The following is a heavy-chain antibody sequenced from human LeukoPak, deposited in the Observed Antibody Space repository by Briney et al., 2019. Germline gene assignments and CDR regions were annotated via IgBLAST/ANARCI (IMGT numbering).Heavy chain of an antibody. J-gene: IGHJ4*02. V-gene: IGHV4-4*07. CDR3: ARGLWFGDENPPYFDY. D-gene: IGHD3-10*01. Sequence: SETLSLTCTVSGVSITSYYWSWIRQPAGKGLEWIGRIYTSESTNYNPSLKSRVTISVDTSRNQFSLKLSAVTAADTAVYYCARGLWFGDENPPYFDYWGQGILVTVSS. CDR1: GVSITSYY. CDR2: IYTSEST.